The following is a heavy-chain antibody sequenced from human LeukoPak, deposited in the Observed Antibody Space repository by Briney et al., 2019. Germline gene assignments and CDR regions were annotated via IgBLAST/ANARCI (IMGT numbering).Heavy chain of an antibody. CDR3: ARRKDSDY. CDR2: ISSSGYTI. Sequence: PGGSLRLSCSASGFTFSNYEMNWVRQAPGKGLEWVSYISSSGYTIYYADSVKGRFTISRDNAKNSLYLQMNSLRDEDTAVYYCARRKDSDYWGLGTLVTVSS. V-gene: IGHV3-48*03. CDR1: GFTFSNYE. J-gene: IGHJ4*02. D-gene: IGHD1-14*01.